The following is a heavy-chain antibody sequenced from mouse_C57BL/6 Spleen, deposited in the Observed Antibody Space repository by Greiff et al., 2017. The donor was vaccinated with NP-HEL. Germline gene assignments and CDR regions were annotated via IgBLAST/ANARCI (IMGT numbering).Heavy chain of an antibody. J-gene: IGHJ4*01. D-gene: IGHD6-5*01. V-gene: IGHV5-12*01. CDR1: GFTFSDYY. Sequence: EVMLVESGGGLVQPGGSLKLSCAASGFTFSDYYMYWVRQTPEKRLEWVAYISNGGGSTYYPATVKGRFTISRDNAKNTLYLQMSRLKSEDTAMYYCARAYDYGAMDYWGQGTSVTVSS. CDR2: ISNGGGST. CDR3: ARAYDYGAMDY.